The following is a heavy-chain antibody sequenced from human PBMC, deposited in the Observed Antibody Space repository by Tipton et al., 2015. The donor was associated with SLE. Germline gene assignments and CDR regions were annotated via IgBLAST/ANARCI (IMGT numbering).Heavy chain of an antibody. Sequence: TLSLTCAVSGYSISIDYYWGWIRQPPGKGLEWIGSIYHSGSTYYNPSLKSRVTILIDTSKNQFSLKLSSVTAADTAVYYCVRDIEAPGDFLYFDYWGQGILVTVSS. CDR2: IYHSGST. V-gene: IGHV4-38-2*02. D-gene: IGHD7-27*01. CDR1: GYSISIDYY. J-gene: IGHJ4*02. CDR3: VRDIEAPGDFLYFDY.